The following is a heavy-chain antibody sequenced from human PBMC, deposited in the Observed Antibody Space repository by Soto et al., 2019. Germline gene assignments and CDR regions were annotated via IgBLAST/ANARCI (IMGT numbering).Heavy chain of an antibody. CDR1: GYTFTSYG. Sequence: ASVKVSCKASGYTFTSYGSSWVRQAPGQGIEWMGWISAYNGNTNYAQKLQGRVTMTTDTSTSTAYMGLRSLRSDDTAVYYCARDKGEYYDFWSGYQAPHYYYYGMDVWGQGTTVTVSS. D-gene: IGHD3-3*01. V-gene: IGHV1-18*04. CDR3: ARDKGEYYDFWSGYQAPHYYYYGMDV. CDR2: ISAYNGNT. J-gene: IGHJ6*02.